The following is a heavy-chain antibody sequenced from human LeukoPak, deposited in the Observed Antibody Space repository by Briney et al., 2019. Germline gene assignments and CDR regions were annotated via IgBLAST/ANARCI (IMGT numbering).Heavy chain of an antibody. CDR3: AKFQVGDTAMVTSGVSDY. D-gene: IGHD5-18*01. Sequence: PGGSLRLSCAASGFTFSSYAMGWVRQAPGKGLEWVSAISGSGGSTYYADSVKGRFTISRDNSKNTLYLQMNSLRAEDTAVYYCAKFQVGDTAMVTSGVSDYWGQGTLVTVSS. J-gene: IGHJ4*02. V-gene: IGHV3-23*01. CDR1: GFTFSSYA. CDR2: ISGSGGST.